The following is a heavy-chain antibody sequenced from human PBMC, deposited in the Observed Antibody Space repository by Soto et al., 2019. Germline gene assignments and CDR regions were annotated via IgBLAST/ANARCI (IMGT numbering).Heavy chain of an antibody. CDR3: ARGDRGGFAL. D-gene: IGHD3-10*01. CDR1: GFTFDYYW. Sequence: EVQLVESGGGLVQPGESLRLSCAASGFTFDYYWMHWVRQAPGKGLVWVSRVHSDGTTTTYADSVKGRFTISRDNARITVSLQMSSLRAEDTAIYYCARGDRGGFALWGHGTVVTVSS. V-gene: IGHV3-74*01. J-gene: IGHJ3*01. CDR2: VHSDGTTT.